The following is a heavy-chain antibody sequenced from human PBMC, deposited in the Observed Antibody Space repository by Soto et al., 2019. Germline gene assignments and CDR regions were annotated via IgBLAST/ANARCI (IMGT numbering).Heavy chain of an antibody. CDR1: GVSISSNYY. Sequence: QVLLQESGPGLVQPSGTLSLSCVVSGVSISSNYYWGWVRQPPGKGLEWLGDISHIGSVNYNPSLKSRVTISMDEFQNRFSLKVNSVTAADAAVYCGARSFGWYAIDYWGQGTLVIVSS. CDR3: ARSFGWYAIDY. D-gene: IGHD6-19*01. V-gene: IGHV4-4*01. J-gene: IGHJ4*02. CDR2: ISHIGSV.